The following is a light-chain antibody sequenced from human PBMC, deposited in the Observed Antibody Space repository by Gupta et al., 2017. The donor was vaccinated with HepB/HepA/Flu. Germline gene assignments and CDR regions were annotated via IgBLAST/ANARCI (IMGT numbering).Light chain of an antibody. CDR3: QQYATSPVT. CDR2: VAS. J-gene: IGKJ4*01. Sequence: EIVLTQSPGTLSLSPGERASLSCRASQSVGANFLAWYQQKPGQAPRLLISVASSRATGIPDRFSGSGSGTDLTLTISRLEPEDFAVYYCQQYATSPVTFGGGTKVEIK. V-gene: IGKV3-20*01. CDR1: QSVGANF.